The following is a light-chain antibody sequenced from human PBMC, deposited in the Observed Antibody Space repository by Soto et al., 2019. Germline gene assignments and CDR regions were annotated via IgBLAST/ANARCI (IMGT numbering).Light chain of an antibody. J-gene: IGKJ1*01. CDR2: EVS. V-gene: IGKV3-11*01. CDR1: QTVSSS. CDR3: QHYNSYSEA. Sequence: EIVLTQSPSTLSLSPGERAPLSCRASQTVSSSLAWYQQKPGQAPRLLIYEVSNRATGIPARFSGSGSGADFTLTISSLQPDDFATYYCQHYNSYSEAFGQGTKVDIK.